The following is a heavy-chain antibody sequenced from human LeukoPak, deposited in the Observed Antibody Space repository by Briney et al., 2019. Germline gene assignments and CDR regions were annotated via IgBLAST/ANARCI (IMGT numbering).Heavy chain of an antibody. D-gene: IGHD3-22*01. Sequence: GGSLRLSCAASGFTFSSYEMNWVRQAPGKGLEWVSGISGNGVSTCYADSVKGRFTISRDDSKNTLYLQMNSLRAEDTAVYYCAKDGYDSSGIYAEHFDYWGQGALVTVSS. J-gene: IGHJ4*02. V-gene: IGHV3-23*01. CDR1: GFTFSSYE. CDR3: AKDGYDSSGIYAEHFDY. CDR2: ISGNGVST.